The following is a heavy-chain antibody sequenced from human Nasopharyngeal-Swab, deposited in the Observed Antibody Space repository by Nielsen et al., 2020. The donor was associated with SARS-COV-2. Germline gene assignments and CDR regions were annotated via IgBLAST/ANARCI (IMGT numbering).Heavy chain of an antibody. CDR3: ARAPGGYYDSSGYFDY. D-gene: IGHD3-22*01. J-gene: IGHJ4*02. Sequence: REAVGYGLEWIGEINHSGSTNYNPSLKSRVTISVDTSKNQFSLKLSSVTAADTAVYYCARAPGGYYDSSGYFDYWGQGTLVTVSS. V-gene: IGHV4-34*01. CDR2: INHSGST.